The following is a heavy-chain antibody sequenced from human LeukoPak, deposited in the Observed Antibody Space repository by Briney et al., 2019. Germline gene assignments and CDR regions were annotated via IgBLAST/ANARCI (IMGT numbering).Heavy chain of an antibody. CDR3: AKVVYYDSSGYSLSPRFDY. CDR1: GFTFSSYA. CDR2: ISGSGGST. J-gene: IGHJ4*02. Sequence: GGYLRLSCAAAGFTFSSYAMSWVRQAQGKGLEWVSAISGSGGSTYYADSVKGRFTISRDNSKNTLYLQMNSLRAEDTAVYYCAKVVYYDSSGYSLSPRFDYWGQGTLVTVSS. V-gene: IGHV3-23*01. D-gene: IGHD3-22*01.